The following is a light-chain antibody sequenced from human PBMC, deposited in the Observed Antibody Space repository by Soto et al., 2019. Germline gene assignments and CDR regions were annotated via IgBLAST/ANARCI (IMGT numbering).Light chain of an antibody. CDR3: AAWDDSLNGFWV. CDR2: SNN. J-gene: IGLJ3*02. CDR1: SSNIGSKT. V-gene: IGLV1-44*01. Sequence: QSVLTQPPSASGTPGQKVTISCSGSSSNIGSKTVNWYQQLPGRAPKLLIYSNNKRPSGVPDRFSGSKSGTSASLAISGLQSEDEADYYCAAWDDSLNGFWVFGGGTKLTVL.